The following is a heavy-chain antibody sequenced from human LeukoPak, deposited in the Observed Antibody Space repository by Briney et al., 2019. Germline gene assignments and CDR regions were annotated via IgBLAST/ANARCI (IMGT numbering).Heavy chain of an antibody. V-gene: IGHV3-30*02. CDR1: GFTFSSYG. Sequence: GGSLRLSCAASGFTFSSYGMHWVRQAPGKGLEWVAFIRYDGSNKYYADSVKGRFTISRDNSKNTLYLQMNSLRAEDTAVYYCAKIVGAPMALDIWGQGTMVTVSS. D-gene: IGHD1-26*01. CDR3: AKIVGAPMALDI. J-gene: IGHJ3*02. CDR2: IRYDGSNK.